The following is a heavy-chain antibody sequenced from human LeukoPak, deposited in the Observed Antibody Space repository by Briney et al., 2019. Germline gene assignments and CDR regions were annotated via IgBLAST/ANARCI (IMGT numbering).Heavy chain of an antibody. D-gene: IGHD5-18*01. V-gene: IGHV3-30*03. Sequence: PGRSLRLSCAASGFTFSSYGMHWVRQAPGKGLEWVTLISFDGSNKYYADSVKGRFTISRDNSKNTLFLQTNSLRAEDTAVYYCARDSEAYSYGPLDYWGQGTLVTVSS. CDR3: ARDSEAYSYGPLDY. J-gene: IGHJ4*02. CDR1: GFTFSSYG. CDR2: ISFDGSNK.